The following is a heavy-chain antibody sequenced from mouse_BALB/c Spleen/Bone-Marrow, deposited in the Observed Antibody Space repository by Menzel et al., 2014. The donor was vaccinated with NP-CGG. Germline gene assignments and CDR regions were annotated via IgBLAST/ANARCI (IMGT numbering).Heavy chain of an antibody. D-gene: IGHD2-1*01. CDR1: GFSLTSYG. V-gene: IGHV2-9*02. Sequence: VQLVESGPGLVAPSQSLSITCTVSGFSLTSYGVHWVRQPPGKGLEWLGVIWAGGSTNYNSALMSRLSISKDKTKSQVFLKMNSLQTDGTAMYYCVRGYGNLAMDYWGQGTTVTVSS. CDR2: IWAGGST. J-gene: IGHJ4*01. CDR3: VRGYGNLAMDY.